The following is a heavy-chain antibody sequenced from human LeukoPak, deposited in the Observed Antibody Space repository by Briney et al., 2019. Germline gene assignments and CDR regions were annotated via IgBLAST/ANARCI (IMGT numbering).Heavy chain of an antibody. CDR3: ARRGGANGDYYYYGMDV. CDR1: GYTFTGYY. Sequence: ASVKVSCKASGYTFTGYYMHWVRQAPGQGLEWMGRINPNSGGTNYAQKFQGRVTMTRDTSISTAYMELSRLRSDDTAVYYCARRGGANGDYYYYGMDVWGQGTTVTVSS. D-gene: IGHD4-17*01. J-gene: IGHJ6*02. V-gene: IGHV1-2*06. CDR2: INPNSGGT.